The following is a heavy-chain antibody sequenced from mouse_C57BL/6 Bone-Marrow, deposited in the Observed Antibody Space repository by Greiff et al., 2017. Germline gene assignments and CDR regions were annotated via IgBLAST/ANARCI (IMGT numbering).Heavy chain of an antibody. J-gene: IGHJ3*01. CDR2: ISNLAYSI. D-gene: IGHD4-1*01. CDR3: ARGWDPVGFAY. CDR1: GFTFSDYG. V-gene: IGHV5-15*01. Sequence: DVMLVESGGGLVQPGGSLKLSCAASGFTFSDYGMAWVRQAPRKGPEWVAFISNLAYSIYYADTVTGRFTISRENAKNTLYLEMSSLRSEDTAMYYCARGWDPVGFAYWGQGTLVTVSA.